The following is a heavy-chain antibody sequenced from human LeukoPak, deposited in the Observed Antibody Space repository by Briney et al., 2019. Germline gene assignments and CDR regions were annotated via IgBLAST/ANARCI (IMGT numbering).Heavy chain of an antibody. CDR3: ATDTTTYYYHY. J-gene: IGHJ4*02. D-gene: IGHD1-26*01. CDR1: GYTFTDYY. Sequence: ASVKISCKVSGYTFTDYYMHWVQQAPGKGLGWMGLVDPEDGETIYAEKFQGRVTITADTSTDTAYMELSSLRSEDTAVYYCATDTTTYYYHYWGQGTLVTVSS. V-gene: IGHV1-69-2*01. CDR2: VDPEDGET.